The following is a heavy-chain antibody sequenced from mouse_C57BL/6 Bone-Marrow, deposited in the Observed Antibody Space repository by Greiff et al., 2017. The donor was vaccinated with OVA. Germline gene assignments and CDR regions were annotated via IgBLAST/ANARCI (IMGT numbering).Heavy chain of an antibody. J-gene: IGHJ3*01. CDR1: GFTFSNYW. D-gene: IGHD3-2*02. CDR2: IRLKSDNYAT. Sequence: EVKVEESGGGLVQPGGSMKLSCVASGFTFSNYWMNWVRQSPEKGLEWVAQIRLKSDNYATHYAESVKGRFTISRDDSKSSVYLQMNNLRAEDTGIYYCTGGPRTAQAKGFAYWGQGTLVTVSA. CDR3: TGGPRTAQAKGFAY. V-gene: IGHV6-3*01.